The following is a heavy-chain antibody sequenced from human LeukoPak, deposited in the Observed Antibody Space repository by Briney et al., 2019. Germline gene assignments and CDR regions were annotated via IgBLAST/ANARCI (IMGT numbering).Heavy chain of an antibody. V-gene: IGHV3-30*19. CDR2: ISYDGSNK. D-gene: IGHD3-3*01. J-gene: IGHJ4*02. CDR1: GFTFSESW. CDR3: ARDQVFWSGYYTGIITTLPDY. Sequence: GGSLRLSCVVSGFTFSESWMSWVRQAPGKGLEWVAVISYDGSNKYYADSVKGRFTISRDNSKNTLYLQMNSLRAEDTAVYYCARDQVFWSGYYTGIITTLPDYWGQGTLVTVSS.